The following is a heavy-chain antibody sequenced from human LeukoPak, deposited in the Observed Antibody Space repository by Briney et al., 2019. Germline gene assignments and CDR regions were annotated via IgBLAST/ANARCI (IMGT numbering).Heavy chain of an antibody. CDR2: IYYSGST. Sequence: KPSETLSLTCAVSGGSISSYYWSWIRQPPGKGLEWIGYIYYSGSTNYNPSLKSRVTISVDTSKNQFSLKLSSVTAADTAVYYCARVGGIYYYDSSGYYVYWGQGTLVTVSS. CDR1: GGSISSYY. D-gene: IGHD3-22*01. CDR3: ARVGGIYYYDSSGYYVY. J-gene: IGHJ4*02. V-gene: IGHV4-59*01.